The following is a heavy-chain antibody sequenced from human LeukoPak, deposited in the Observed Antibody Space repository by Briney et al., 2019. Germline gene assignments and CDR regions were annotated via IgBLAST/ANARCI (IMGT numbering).Heavy chain of an antibody. D-gene: IGHD3-10*01. V-gene: IGHV4-38-2*02. J-gene: IGHJ3*02. CDR3: ARGGSGSYIDAFDI. Sequence: SETLSLTCTVSGCSISSGYYWGLIRQPPGKGLEWIGCIYHSGNPYYNPSLESRVTISVDTSKNQFSLKLTSVTAADTAVYYCARGGSGSYIDAFDIWGQGTMVTVSS. CDR2: IYHSGNP. CDR1: GCSISSGYY.